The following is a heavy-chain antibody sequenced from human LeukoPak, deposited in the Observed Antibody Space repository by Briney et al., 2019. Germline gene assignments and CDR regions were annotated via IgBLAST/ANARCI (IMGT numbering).Heavy chain of an antibody. CDR3: ARGTQGAAPFDY. CDR2: TRNKANSYTT. V-gene: IGHV3-72*01. CDR1: GFTFSDHF. J-gene: IGHJ4*02. D-gene: IGHD2-15*01. Sequence: GGSLRLSCAASGFTFSDHFMDWVRQAPGKGLEWVGRTRNKANSYTTEYAASVKDRFTVSRDDSKNSLYLQMDSLKTEDTAVYYCARGTQGAAPFDYWGQGTLVTVSS.